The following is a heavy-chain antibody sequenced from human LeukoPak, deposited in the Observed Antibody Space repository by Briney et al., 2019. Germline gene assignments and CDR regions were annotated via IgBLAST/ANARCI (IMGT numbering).Heavy chain of an antibody. J-gene: IGHJ4*02. D-gene: IGHD2-21*02. CDR2: IYHSGST. CDR3: ARLPAYGGDFKFDY. V-gene: IGHV4-59*01. Sequence: SETLSLTCTVSGGSISSYYWSWIRQPPGKGLEWIGSIYHSGSTYYNPSLKSRVTISVDTSKNQFSLKLSSVTAADTAVYYCARLPAYGGDFKFDYWGQGTLVTVSS. CDR1: GGSISSYY.